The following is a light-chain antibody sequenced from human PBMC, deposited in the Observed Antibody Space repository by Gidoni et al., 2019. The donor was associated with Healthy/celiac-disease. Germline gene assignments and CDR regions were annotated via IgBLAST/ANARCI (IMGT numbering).Light chain of an antibody. CDR3: QKYNSALSIT. J-gene: IGKJ5*01. CDR2: AAS. CDR1: QGISNY. Sequence: DIQMTQSPSSLSASVGDRVTITCRASQGISNYLAWYQQKPGKVPKLLIYAASTLQSGVPSRFSGSGSGTDFTLTISSLQPEDVATYYSQKYNSALSITFGQGTRLEIK. V-gene: IGKV1-27*01.